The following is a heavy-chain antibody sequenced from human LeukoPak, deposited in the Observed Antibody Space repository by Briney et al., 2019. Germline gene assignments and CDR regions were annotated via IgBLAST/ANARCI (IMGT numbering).Heavy chain of an antibody. CDR3: ARYGSGWYDLIGTPGWFDP. D-gene: IGHD6-19*01. Sequence: SETLSLTCTVSGGSVSGYYWSWIRQPPGMGLEWIGEINHSGSTNYNPSLKSRVTISVDTSKNQFSLKLSSVTAADTAVYYCARYGSGWYDLIGTPGWFDPWGQGTLVTVSS. CDR2: INHSGST. V-gene: IGHV4-34*01. CDR1: GGSVSGYY. J-gene: IGHJ5*02.